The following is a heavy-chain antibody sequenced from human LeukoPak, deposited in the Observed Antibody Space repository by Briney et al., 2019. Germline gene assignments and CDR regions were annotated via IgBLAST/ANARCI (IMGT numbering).Heavy chain of an antibody. CDR3: ARGHSSYDFWSGYSAEHYFDY. CDR1: GYTFTSYA. CDR2: INTNTGNT. V-gene: IGHV7-4-1*02. D-gene: IGHD3-3*01. Sequence: ASVKVSCKASGYTFTSYAMNWVRQAPGQGLEWMGWINTNTGNTTYAQGFTGRFVFSLDTSVSTAYLQISSLKAEDTAVYYCARGHSSYDFWSGYSAEHYFDYWGQGTLVTVSS. J-gene: IGHJ4*02.